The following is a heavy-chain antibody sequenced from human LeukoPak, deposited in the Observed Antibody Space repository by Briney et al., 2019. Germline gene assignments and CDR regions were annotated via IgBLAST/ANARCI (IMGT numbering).Heavy chain of an antibody. CDR2: INPSGGST. V-gene: IGHV1-46*01. CDR3: ARSPPPTIVGAHYFDY. CDR1: GYTFTNYY. Sequence: GASVKVSCKASGYTFTNYYIHWVRQAPGQGLECMGIINPSGGSTSYAQKFQGRVTMTRDMSTSTVYMELSSLRSEDTAVYYCARSPPPTIVGAHYFDYWGQGTLVTVSS. D-gene: IGHD1-26*01. J-gene: IGHJ4*02.